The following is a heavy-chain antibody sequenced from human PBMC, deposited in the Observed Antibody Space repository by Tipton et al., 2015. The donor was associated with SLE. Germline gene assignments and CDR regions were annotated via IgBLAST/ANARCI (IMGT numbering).Heavy chain of an antibody. V-gene: IGHV6-1*01. D-gene: IGHD6-13*01. J-gene: IGHJ3*02. Sequence: GLVKPSQTLSLTCAISGDSVSSNSAAWNWIRQPPSRGLEWLGRTYYRSKWYNDYAVSVKSRITINPDTSKNQFSLQLSSVTAADTAVYYCASRPGAAAGLDAFDIWGQGTMVTVSS. CDR3: ASRPGAAAGLDAFDI. CDR1: GDSVSSNSAA. CDR2: TYYRSKWYN.